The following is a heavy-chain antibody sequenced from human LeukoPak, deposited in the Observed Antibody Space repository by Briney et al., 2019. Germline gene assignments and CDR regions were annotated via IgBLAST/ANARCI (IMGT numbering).Heavy chain of an antibody. Sequence: SETLSLTCAVYGRSFSGYYWSWIRQPPGKGLEWIGEINHSGSTNYNPSLKSRVTISVDTSKNQFSLKLSSVTAADTAVYYCARVPSYSSGRFHYFDYWGQGTLVTVSS. D-gene: IGHD6-19*01. CDR1: GRSFSGYY. CDR2: INHSGST. V-gene: IGHV4-34*01. CDR3: ARVPSYSSGRFHYFDY. J-gene: IGHJ4*02.